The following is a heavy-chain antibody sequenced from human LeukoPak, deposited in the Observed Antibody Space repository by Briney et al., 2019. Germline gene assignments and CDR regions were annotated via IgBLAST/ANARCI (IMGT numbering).Heavy chain of an antibody. Sequence: SETLSLTCTVSGGSISSYYWSWIRQPPGKGLEWIGYIYYSGSTNYNPSLKSRVTISVDTSKNQFSLKLSSVTAAATAVYYCARDGGLAATFCMDVWGKGTTVTISS. J-gene: IGHJ6*03. CDR1: GGSISSYY. D-gene: IGHD6-13*01. CDR2: IYYSGST. CDR3: ARDGGLAATFCMDV. V-gene: IGHV4-59*01.